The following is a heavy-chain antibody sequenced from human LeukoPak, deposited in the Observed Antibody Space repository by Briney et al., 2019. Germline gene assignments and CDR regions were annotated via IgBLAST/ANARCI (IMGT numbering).Heavy chain of an antibody. D-gene: IGHD3-3*01. Sequence: ASVKVSCKASGYTFTNYGISWVRQAPGQGLEWMGWISIYNGNTDYAQKLRGRVTMTTNTSTSTAYMELRSLRSDDTAVYYCARITYDFWSGYYMPDDPWGQGTLVTVSS. V-gene: IGHV1-18*01. CDR2: ISIYNGNT. CDR1: GYTFTNYG. J-gene: IGHJ5*02. CDR3: ARITYDFWSGYYMPDDP.